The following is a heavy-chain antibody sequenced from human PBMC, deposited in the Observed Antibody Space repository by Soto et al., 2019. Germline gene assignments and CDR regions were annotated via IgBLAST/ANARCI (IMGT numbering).Heavy chain of an antibody. CDR1: GGSFSGYY. CDR3: ARGLLARHNLNADDFWSGYYMGH. Sequence: SETLSLTCAVYGGSFSGYYWSWIRQPPGKGLEWIGEINHSGSTNYNPSLKSRVTISVDTSKNQFSLKLSSVTAADTAVYYCARGLLARHNLNADDFWSGYYMGHWGQGTLVTVSS. V-gene: IGHV4-34*01. J-gene: IGHJ4*02. CDR2: INHSGST. D-gene: IGHD3-3*01.